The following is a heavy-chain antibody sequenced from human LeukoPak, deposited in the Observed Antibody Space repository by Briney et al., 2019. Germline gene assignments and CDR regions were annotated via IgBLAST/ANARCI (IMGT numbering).Heavy chain of an antibody. CDR3: ARGFRGDNFDY. Sequence: SETLSLTCTVSGGSISSAYYWGWIRQPPGKGLEWIGTMYHSGSTNYNPSLKSRVTISVDTSKNQFSLKLSSVTAADTAVYFCARGFRGDNFDYWGQGTLVTVSS. V-gene: IGHV4-38-2*02. D-gene: IGHD7-27*01. CDR2: MYHSGST. CDR1: GGSISSAYY. J-gene: IGHJ4*02.